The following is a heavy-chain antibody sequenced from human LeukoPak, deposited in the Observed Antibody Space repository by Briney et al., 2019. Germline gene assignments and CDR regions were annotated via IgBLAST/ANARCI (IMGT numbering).Heavy chain of an antibody. J-gene: IGHJ3*02. CDR3: AKDRARSRSSRDGYNGDAFDI. D-gene: IGHD5-24*01. CDR1: GFTFSSYA. CDR2: ISCSGVST. Sequence: GGSLRLSCAASGFTFSSYAMSWVRQAPGKGLEWVSAISCSGVSTYYADSVKGRFTISRDNSKNTLYMQMNSLRAEDTAVYYCAKDRARSRSSRDGYNGDAFDIWGQGTMVTVSS. V-gene: IGHV3-23*01.